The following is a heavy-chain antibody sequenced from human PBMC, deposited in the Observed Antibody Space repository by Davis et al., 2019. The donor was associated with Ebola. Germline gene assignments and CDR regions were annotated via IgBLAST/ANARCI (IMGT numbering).Heavy chain of an antibody. CDR1: GYTFTSYD. Sequence: ASVKVSCKASGYTFTSYDINWVRQATGQGLEWMGWMNPNSGNTGYAQKFQDRVTMTRNTSISTAYMELSSLRSEDTAVYYCARRIVYYYGMDVWGQGTTVTVSS. CDR3: ARRIVYYYGMDV. J-gene: IGHJ6*02. V-gene: IGHV1-8*01. D-gene: IGHD2-15*01. CDR2: MNPNSGNT.